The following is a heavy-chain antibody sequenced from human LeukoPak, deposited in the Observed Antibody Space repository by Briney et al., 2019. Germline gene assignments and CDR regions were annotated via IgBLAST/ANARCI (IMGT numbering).Heavy chain of an antibody. J-gene: IGHJ5*02. CDR1: RFTFSTYS. CDR2: ISSSTSTR. CDR3: ARVLPYDYINRFDR. V-gene: IGHV3-48*01. Sequence: AGSLRLSCAASRFTFSTYSMNWVRQAQGKGMEWVSYISSSTSTRYYADCVKGRFTISRDNAKSSLYVQMNSLRAEDTAVYYCARVLPYDYINRFDRWGQGTLVTVSS. D-gene: IGHD4-11*01.